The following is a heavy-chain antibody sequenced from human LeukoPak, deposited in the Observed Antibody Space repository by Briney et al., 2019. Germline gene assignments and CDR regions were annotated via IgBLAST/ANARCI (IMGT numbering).Heavy chain of an antibody. Sequence: GASVKVSCKASGGTFTSYAISWVRQAPGQGLEWMGGIIPIFGTANYAQKFQGRVTITADESTSTAYMELSSLRSEDTAVYYCARDPYSSGWYTPGYWGQGTLVTVSS. D-gene: IGHD6-19*01. J-gene: IGHJ4*02. CDR3: ARDPYSSGWYTPGY. CDR1: GGTFTSYA. CDR2: IIPIFGTA. V-gene: IGHV1-69*13.